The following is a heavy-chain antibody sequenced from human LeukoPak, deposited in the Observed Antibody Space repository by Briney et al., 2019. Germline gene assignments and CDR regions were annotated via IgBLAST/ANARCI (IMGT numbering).Heavy chain of an antibody. V-gene: IGHV4-34*01. CDR1: GGTFSGYY. D-gene: IGHD3-9*01. CDR3: ARRKVLGYFDF. Sequence: TSETLSLTCAVYGGTFSGYYWSWIRQPPGKGLEWIGEINHSGSTNYNPSLKSRVTISVDTSKNQFPLKLSSVTAADTAVYYCARRKVLGYFDFWGQGTLVTVSS. CDR2: INHSGST. J-gene: IGHJ4*02.